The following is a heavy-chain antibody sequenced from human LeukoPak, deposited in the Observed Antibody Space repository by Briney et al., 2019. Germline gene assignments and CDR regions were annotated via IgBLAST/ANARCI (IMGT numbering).Heavy chain of an antibody. D-gene: IGHD6-13*01. CDR1: GGSXXXSSYY. CDR3: ARHLSWYNAFDI. Sequence: SXTCTXXGGSXXXSSYYWGWIRQPPGKGLEWIGSIYYSGSTYYNPSLKSRVTISVDTSKNQFSLKLSSVTAADTAVYYCARHLSWYNAFDIWGQGTMVTVSS. J-gene: IGHJ3*02. V-gene: IGHV4-39*01. CDR2: IYYSGST.